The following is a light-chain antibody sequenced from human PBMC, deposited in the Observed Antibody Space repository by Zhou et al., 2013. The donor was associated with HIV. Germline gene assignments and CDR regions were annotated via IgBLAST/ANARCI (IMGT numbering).Light chain of an antibody. Sequence: DIVMTQSPLSLPVTPGEPASISCRSSQSLLHSNAYNYLDWYLQKPGQSPQLLIYLGSNRASGVPDRFSGSGSGTDFTLKISRVEAEDVGVYYCMQALQSPPTFGHGTKVEIK. CDR3: MQALQSPPT. CDR1: QSLLHSNAYNY. CDR2: LGS. V-gene: IGKV2-28*01. J-gene: IGKJ1*01.